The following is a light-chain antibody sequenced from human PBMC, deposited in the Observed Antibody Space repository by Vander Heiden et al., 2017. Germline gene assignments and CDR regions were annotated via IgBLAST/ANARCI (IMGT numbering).Light chain of an antibody. Sequence: DIQMTQSPSTLSASVGARVTITCRASQSISSWLAWYQQKPGKAPKLLIYKASNLESGVPSRFSGSGSGTEFTLTISSLQPDDFATYYCQQYNSYSETFGQGTKVEIK. CDR1: QSISSW. V-gene: IGKV1-5*03. J-gene: IGKJ1*01. CDR3: QQYNSYSET. CDR2: KAS.